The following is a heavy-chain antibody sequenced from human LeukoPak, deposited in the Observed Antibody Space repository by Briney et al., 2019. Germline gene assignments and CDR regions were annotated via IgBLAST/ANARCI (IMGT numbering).Heavy chain of an antibody. V-gene: IGHV3-30-3*01. D-gene: IGHD6-13*01. CDR2: ISYDGSNK. J-gene: IGHJ4*02. Sequence: PGGSLRLSCAASGFTFSSYAMHWVRQAPGKGLEWVAVISYDGSNKYYADPVKGRFSISRDNSKNTLYLQMNSLRAEDTAVYYCARDLSPTPYSSSWGFDYWGQGTLVTVSS. CDR3: ARDLSPTPYSSSWGFDY. CDR1: GFTFSSYA.